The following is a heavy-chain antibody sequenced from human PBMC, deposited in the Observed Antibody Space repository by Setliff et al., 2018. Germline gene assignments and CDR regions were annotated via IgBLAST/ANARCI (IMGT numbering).Heavy chain of an antibody. CDR1: GESFSGFH. CDR3: ARAPRYFDPTGSYFDF. CDR2: INHSGNT. D-gene: IGHD3-22*01. Sequence: PSETLSLTCGVFGESFSGFHWSWIRQPPGKGLEWIGEINHSGNTNYNPSLKSRVTISLDTSENEFSLKLSPVTAADTAVYYCARAPRYFDPTGSYFDFWGQGTLVTVS. V-gene: IGHV4-34*01. J-gene: IGHJ4*02.